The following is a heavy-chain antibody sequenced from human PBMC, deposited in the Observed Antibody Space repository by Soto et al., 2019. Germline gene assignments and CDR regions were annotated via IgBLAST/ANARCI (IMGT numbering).Heavy chain of an antibody. D-gene: IGHD2-2*01. Sequence: QVQLVQSGAEVKQPGSSVKVSCTISGGTFDSFTISWVRQAPGQGFEWMGGIIPVSGVPSYSRHFQGRITITADASTWTAYMELSGLKFEDPAVYFCARDSRTSTIDFWGQWTLVSVS. J-gene: IGHJ4*02. CDR2: IIPVSGVP. V-gene: IGHV1-69*01. CDR1: GGTFDSFT. CDR3: ARDSRTSTIDF.